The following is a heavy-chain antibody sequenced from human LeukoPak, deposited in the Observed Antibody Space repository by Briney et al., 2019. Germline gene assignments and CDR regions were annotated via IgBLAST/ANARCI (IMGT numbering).Heavy chain of an antibody. CDR3: AGRRSKVGGAFDI. CDR1: GGSISSGGYY. J-gene: IGHJ3*02. Sequence: LSLTCAVSGGSISSGGYYWSWIRQHPGKGLEWIGYIYYSGSTYYNPSLKSRVTISVDTSKNQFSLKLSSVTAADTAVYYCAGRRSKVGGAFDIWGQGTMVTVSS. CDR2: IYYSGST. D-gene: IGHD4-23*01. V-gene: IGHV4-31*11.